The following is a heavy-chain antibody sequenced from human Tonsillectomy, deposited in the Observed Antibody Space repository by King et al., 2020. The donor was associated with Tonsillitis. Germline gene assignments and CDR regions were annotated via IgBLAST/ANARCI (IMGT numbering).Heavy chain of an antibody. CDR2: ISYDGSNK. D-gene: IGHD3-16*01. CDR3: ARNYYVIGSHSNGMDV. J-gene: IGHJ6*02. V-gene: IGHV3-33*05. Sequence: VQLVESGGGVVQPGRSLRLSCAASGFTFSSYGIHWVRQAPGKGLEWVAVISYDGSNKYYADSVKGRFNISRDNSQNTLYLQMNSLRAEDTAVYYCARNYYVIGSHSNGMDVWGQGATVTVSS. CDR1: GFTFSSYG.